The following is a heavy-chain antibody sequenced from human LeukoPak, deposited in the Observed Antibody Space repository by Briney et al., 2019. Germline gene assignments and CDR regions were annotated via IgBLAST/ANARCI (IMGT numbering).Heavy chain of an antibody. V-gene: IGHV4-31*03. Sequence: SQTLSLTCTVSDGSISSGGYHCSWVRQHPGKGLEWIGNIYYSGTTYYNPSLKSRLTISLDTSKNRFSLKLRSVTAADTAVYYCAKGYSSPEDHPFYFDYWGQGTLVTVSS. CDR2: IYYSGTT. CDR1: DGSISSGGYH. J-gene: IGHJ4*02. D-gene: IGHD6-13*01. CDR3: AKGYSSPEDHPFYFDY.